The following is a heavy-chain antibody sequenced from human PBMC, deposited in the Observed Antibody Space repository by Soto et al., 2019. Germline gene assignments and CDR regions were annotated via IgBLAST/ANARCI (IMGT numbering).Heavy chain of an antibody. CDR2: INHSGST. V-gene: IGHV4-34*01. CDR3: ARGTAMGDAPDKYCFDS. D-gene: IGHD2-2*01. CDR1: GGSFSGYY. J-gene: IGHJ4*02. Sequence: QVRLQQWGAGLLKPSETLSLSCAVYGGSFSGYYWTWIRQPPGKGLELIGEINHSGSTNYNPSLKSRVAISVDTSKIQFSLKLRSLTAADTAVYYCARGTAMGDAPDKYCFDSWGQGTLVTVSS.